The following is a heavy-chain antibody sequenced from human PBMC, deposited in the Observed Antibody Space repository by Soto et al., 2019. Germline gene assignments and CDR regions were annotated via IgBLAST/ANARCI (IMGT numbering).Heavy chain of an antibody. J-gene: IGHJ4*02. D-gene: IGHD2-2*02. CDR2: IYYSGST. CDR1: GDFISSGGYY. CDR3: AREIPSPYYFDY. V-gene: IGHV4-31*03. Sequence: ASETLSLTRTVSGDFISSGGYYWSWIRQLPGKGLEWIGYIYYSGSTYYNPSLKSRVTISVDTSKNQFSLKLSSVTAADTAVYYCAREIPSPYYFDYWGQGTLVTVSS.